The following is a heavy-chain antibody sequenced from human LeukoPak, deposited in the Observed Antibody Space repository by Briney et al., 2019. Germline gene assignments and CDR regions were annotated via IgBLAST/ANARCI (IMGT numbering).Heavy chain of an antibody. V-gene: IGHV3-7*03. CDR3: ARGGSSSPHDY. CDR1: GFTFSSYW. CDR2: INHNGNVN. Sequence: GGSLRLSCAASGFTFSSYWMNWARQAPGKGLEWVASINHNGNVNYYVDSVKGRFTISRDNAKNSLYLQMNSLRAEDTALYYCARGGSSSPHDYWGQGTLVTVSS. J-gene: IGHJ4*02. D-gene: IGHD6-13*01.